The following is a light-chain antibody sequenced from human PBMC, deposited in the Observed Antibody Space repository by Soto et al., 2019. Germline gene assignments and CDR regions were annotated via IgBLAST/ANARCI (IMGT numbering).Light chain of an antibody. J-gene: IGLJ2*01. CDR2: GVD. Sequence: QSVLTQPASVSGSPGQSIAISCTGTSSDVGSYNYVSWYQQHPGKAPKLMIYGVDNRPSGVSNRFSGSKSGNTASLTISGLQAEDEADYYCQSYDSSLSFLFGGGTKLTVL. V-gene: IGLV2-14*01. CDR3: QSYDSSLSFL. CDR1: SSDVGSYNY.